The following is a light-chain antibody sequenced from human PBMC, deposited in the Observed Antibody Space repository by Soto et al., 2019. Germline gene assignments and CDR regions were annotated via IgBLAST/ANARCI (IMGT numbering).Light chain of an antibody. V-gene: IGKV3-15*01. J-gene: IGKJ1*01. CDR2: GAS. CDR1: QSVSSN. CDR3: QQYNNWTRT. Sequence: ERNMAQAPPTLAVSPGERATPSCRASQSVSSNLAWYQQKPGQAPRVLIYGASTRATGIPARFSGSGSGTEFTLTISSLKYEDFAVYYCQQYNNWTRTFGQGTKVDIK.